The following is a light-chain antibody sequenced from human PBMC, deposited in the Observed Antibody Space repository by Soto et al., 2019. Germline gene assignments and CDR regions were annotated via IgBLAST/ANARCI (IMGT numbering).Light chain of an antibody. Sequence: DIVMTQSADSLAVSLGERATINCKSSQSVLYSSNNKNYLAWYQQRPGQPPKLLIYWASTRESGVPDRFSGSGSGTDFTLTISGLQAEDVAVYYCQQYYSTPPSFGQGTRLEIK. J-gene: IGKJ5*01. CDR2: WAS. CDR3: QQYYSTPPS. CDR1: QSVLYSSNNKNY. V-gene: IGKV4-1*01.